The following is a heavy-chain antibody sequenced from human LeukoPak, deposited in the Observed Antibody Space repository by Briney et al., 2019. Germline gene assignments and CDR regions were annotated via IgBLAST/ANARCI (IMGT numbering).Heavy chain of an antibody. CDR3: ASDRGEYDSSGTFDY. Sequence: ASVKVSCKASGYTFTSYGISWVRQAPGQGLEWMGWISAYNGNTNYAQKLQGRVTMTTDTSTSTAYMELRSLRPDDTAVYYCASDRGEYDSSGTFDYWGQGTLVTVSS. V-gene: IGHV1-18*01. D-gene: IGHD3-22*01. CDR2: ISAYNGNT. CDR1: GYTFTSYG. J-gene: IGHJ4*02.